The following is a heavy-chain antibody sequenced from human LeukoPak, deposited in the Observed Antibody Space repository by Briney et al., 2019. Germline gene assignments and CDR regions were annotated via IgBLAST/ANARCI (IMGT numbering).Heavy chain of an antibody. CDR3: AKDQEWLVLDDAFDI. D-gene: IGHD6-19*01. J-gene: IGHJ3*02. CDR1: GFTFSSYG. V-gene: IGHV3-30*18. CDR2: ISYDGSNK. Sequence: GGSLRLSCAASGFTFSSYGMHWVRQATGKGLEWVAVISYDGSNKYYADSVKGRFTISRDNSKNTLYLQMNSLRAEDTAVYYCAKDQEWLVLDDAFDIWGQGTMVTVSS.